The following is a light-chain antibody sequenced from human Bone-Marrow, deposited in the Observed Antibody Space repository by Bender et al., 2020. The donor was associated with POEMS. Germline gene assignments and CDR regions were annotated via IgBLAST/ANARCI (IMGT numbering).Light chain of an antibody. J-gene: IGLJ3*02. CDR2: GVT. V-gene: IGLV2-23*02. CDR3: YSYAGRNNLV. CDR1: SRDVGSYYL. Sequence: HSALTQPASVSGSPGQSITISCTGTSRDVGSYYLVSWYQHHPGKAPKLLIYGVTKRPSGASNRFSGSKSGNTASLTIAGLQAEDEAAYYCYSYAGRNNLVFGGGTKLTVL.